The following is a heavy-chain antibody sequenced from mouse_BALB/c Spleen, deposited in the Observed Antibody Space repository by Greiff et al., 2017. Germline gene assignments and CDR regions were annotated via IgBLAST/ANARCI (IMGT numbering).Heavy chain of an antibody. D-gene: IGHD2-3*01. CDR2: ISSGGST. Sequence: EVKLVDSGGGLVKPGGSLKLSCAASGFTFSSYAMSWVRQTPEKRLEWVASISSGGSTYYPDSVKGRFTISRDNARNILYLQMSSLRSEDTAMYYCARGYDGYYPTWFAYWGQGTLVTVSA. CDR3: ARGYDGYYPTWFAY. V-gene: IGHV5-6-5*01. CDR1: GFTFSSYA. J-gene: IGHJ3*01.